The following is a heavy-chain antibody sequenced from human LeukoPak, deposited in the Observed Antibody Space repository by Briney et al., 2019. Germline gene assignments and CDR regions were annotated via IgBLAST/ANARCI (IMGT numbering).Heavy chain of an antibody. D-gene: IGHD2-15*01. V-gene: IGHV3-23*01. J-gene: IGHJ4*02. CDR2: LSDSGRTT. CDR1: GFTFNNAW. CDR3: AKGGSSGGSCYFDY. Sequence: PGGSLRLSCAGSGFTFNNAWMSWVREAPGKGLGWVSGLSDSGRTTYYTGSVKGRFTISRDNSKNTLYLQMNSLRAEDTAIYYCAKGGSSGGSCYFDYWGQGTLVSVSS.